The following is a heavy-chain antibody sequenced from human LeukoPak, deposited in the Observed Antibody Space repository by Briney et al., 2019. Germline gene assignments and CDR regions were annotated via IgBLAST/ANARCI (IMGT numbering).Heavy chain of an antibody. CDR1: GFTFSSNA. CDR2: ISSSSSYI. D-gene: IGHD4-17*01. CDR3: ARLLFTVTMKTDY. Sequence: SGGSLRLSCAASGFTFSSNAMSWVRQAPGRGLEWVSYISSSSSYIYYADSVKGRFTISRDNAKNSLYLQMNSLRAEDTAMYYCARLLFTVTMKTDYWGQGTLVTVSS. V-gene: IGHV3-21*01. J-gene: IGHJ4*02.